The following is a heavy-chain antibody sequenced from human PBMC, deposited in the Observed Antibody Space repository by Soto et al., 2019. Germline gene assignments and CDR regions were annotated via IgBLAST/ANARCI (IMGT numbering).Heavy chain of an antibody. CDR1: GGSISSGGYY. J-gene: IGHJ3*02. CDR2: IYYSGST. V-gene: IGHV4-31*03. Sequence: QVQLQESGPGLVKPSQTLSLTCTVSGGSISSGGYYWSWIRQHPGKGLEWIGYIYYSGSTYYNPSLKSRVKLSVDKCKNQFSLKLSSVTAADTAVYYCAREREHFRRDAFDIWGQGTMVTVSS. CDR3: AREREHFRRDAFDI.